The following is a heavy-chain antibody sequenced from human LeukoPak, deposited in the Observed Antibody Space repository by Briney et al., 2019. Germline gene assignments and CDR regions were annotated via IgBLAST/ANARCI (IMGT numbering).Heavy chain of an antibody. CDR3: ARDLGGSYLLGY. J-gene: IGHJ4*02. V-gene: IGHV4-4*02. Sequence: SGTLSLTCAVSGGSINSDDWWSWVRQSPGKGLEWIGAIYHSGSTNYNPSLKSRVTISVDKSKNQFSLKLSSVTAADTAVYYCARDLGGSYLLGYWGQGTLVTVSS. CDR2: IYHSGST. CDR1: GGSINSDDW. D-gene: IGHD1-26*01.